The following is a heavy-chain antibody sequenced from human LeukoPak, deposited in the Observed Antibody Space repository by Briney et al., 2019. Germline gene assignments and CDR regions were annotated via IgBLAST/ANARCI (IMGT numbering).Heavy chain of an antibody. V-gene: IGHV1-69*05. D-gene: IGHD2-15*01. CDR3: ATEDVVVVAATLDY. J-gene: IGHJ4*02. CDR1: GGTFSGHA. CDR2: IIPIFGTA. Sequence: SVKVSCKASGGTFSGHAISWVRQAPGQGLEWMGRIIPIFGTANYAQKFQGRVTITTDESTSTAYMELSSLRSEDTAVYYCATEDVVVVAATLDYWGQGTLVTVSS.